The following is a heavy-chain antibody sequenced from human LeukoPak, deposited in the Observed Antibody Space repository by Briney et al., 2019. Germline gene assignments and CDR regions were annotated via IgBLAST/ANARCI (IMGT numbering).Heavy chain of an antibody. CDR3: ARDRDDILTGYYKGPFDY. CDR1: GYTFTSYG. D-gene: IGHD3-9*01. V-gene: IGHV1-18*03. J-gene: IGHJ4*02. Sequence: ASVKVSCKASGYTFTSYGISWVRQAPGQGLEWMGWISAYNGNANYAQKLQGRVTMTTDTSTSTAYMELRSLRSDDMAVYYCARDRDDILTGYYKGPFDYWGQGTLVTVSS. CDR2: ISAYNGNA.